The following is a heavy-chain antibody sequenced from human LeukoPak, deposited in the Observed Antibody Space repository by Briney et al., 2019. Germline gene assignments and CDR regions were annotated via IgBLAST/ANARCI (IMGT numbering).Heavy chain of an antibody. CDR1: GFTFSSYA. Sequence: GGSLRLSCAASGFTFSSYAMSWVRQAPGKGLEWVSAISGSGGSTYYADSVKGRFAISRDNSKNTLYLRMNSLRAEDTAVYYCAKSWVTTSVWYFDLWGRGTLVTVSS. CDR2: ISGSGGST. J-gene: IGHJ2*01. D-gene: IGHD4-17*01. V-gene: IGHV3-23*01. CDR3: AKSWVTTSVWYFDL.